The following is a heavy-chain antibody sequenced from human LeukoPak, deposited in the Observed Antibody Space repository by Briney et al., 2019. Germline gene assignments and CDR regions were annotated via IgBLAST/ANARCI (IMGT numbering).Heavy chain of an antibody. D-gene: IGHD4-17*01. CDR3: ARRYSGDSPLDY. CDR2: VSYDEITK. Sequence: GGSLRLSCAASGFTLSSYSMYWVRQAPGKGLEWVALVSYDEITKYYADSVKGRFTISRDNSKNTLYLQMNSLRVEDTAVYYCARRYSGDSPLDYWGQGTLVTVSS. V-gene: IGHV3-30-3*01. CDR1: GFTLSSYS. J-gene: IGHJ4*02.